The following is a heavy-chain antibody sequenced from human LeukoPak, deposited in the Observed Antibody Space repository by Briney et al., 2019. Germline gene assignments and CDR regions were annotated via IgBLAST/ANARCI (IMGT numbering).Heavy chain of an antibody. CDR2: IKSKTDGGTT. J-gene: IGHJ6*02. CDR1: GFTFSNAW. Sequence: GGSLRLSCAASGFTFSNAWMNWVRQAPGKGLEWVGRIKSKTDGGTTDYAAPVKGRFTISRDNSKNTLFLQMNSLRVEDTAPYYCAKSVAIYFYYGLDVWGQGTTVTVSS. CDR3: AKSVAIYFYYGLDV. D-gene: IGHD3-3*01. V-gene: IGHV3-15*07.